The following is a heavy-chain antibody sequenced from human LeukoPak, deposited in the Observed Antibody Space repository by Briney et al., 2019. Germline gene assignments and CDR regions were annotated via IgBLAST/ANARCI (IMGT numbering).Heavy chain of an antibody. Sequence: ASVKVSCKASGGTFSSYAISWVRQAPGQGLEWMGWISAYNGNTNYAQKLQGRVTMTTDTSTSTAYMELRSLRSDDTAVYYCARAQGVVAAYWFDPWGQGTLVTVSS. J-gene: IGHJ5*02. CDR2: ISAYNGNT. CDR1: GGTFSSYA. CDR3: ARAQGVVAAYWFDP. V-gene: IGHV1-18*01. D-gene: IGHD2-15*01.